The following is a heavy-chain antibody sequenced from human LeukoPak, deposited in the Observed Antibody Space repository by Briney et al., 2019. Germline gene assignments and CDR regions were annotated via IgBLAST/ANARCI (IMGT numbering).Heavy chain of an antibody. CDR3: ARSIVVAIDY. CDR1: GGSFSGYY. V-gene: IGHV4-34*01. J-gene: IGHJ4*02. Sequence: SETLSLTCAVYGGSFSGYYWSWIRQPPGKGLEWIGEINHSGSTNYNPSLKSRVTISVDTSKNQFSLKLSSVTAADTAVYYCARSIVVAIDYWGQGTLVTVSS. D-gene: IGHD6-19*01. CDR2: INHSGST.